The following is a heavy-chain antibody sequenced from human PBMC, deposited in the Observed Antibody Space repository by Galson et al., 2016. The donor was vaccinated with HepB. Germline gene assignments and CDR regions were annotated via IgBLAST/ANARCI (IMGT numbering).Heavy chain of an antibody. CDR3: ARDREGPVDI. CDR2: ISYDGSNK. V-gene: IGHV3-30-3*01. Sequence: SLRLSCAVSGFTFSTYAIHWVRQAPGKGLEWVAIISYDGSNKYYADSVKGRFTISRDNSKNTLYLQMNSLRAEDTAVYYCARDREGPVDIWGQGTMVTVSS. CDR1: GFTFSTYA. J-gene: IGHJ3*02.